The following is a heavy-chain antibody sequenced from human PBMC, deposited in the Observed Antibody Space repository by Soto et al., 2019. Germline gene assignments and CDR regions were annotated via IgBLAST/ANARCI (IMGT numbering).Heavy chain of an antibody. V-gene: IGHV4-34*02. CDR1: GGSFNNYC. Sequence: QVRLQQWGAGLVRPSETLSLTCAVYGGSFNNYCWSWIRQPPGKGLEWIGEVCPGGRTNYSPTLKREVRIAVEGSKNQFSLRLTSVTVADTAVXXXXXXXYGQYDAYNWFDPWGXGXXXIVAX. CDR2: VCPGGRT. D-gene: IGHD3-10*01. J-gene: IGHJ5*02. CDR3: XXXXYGQYDAYNWFDP.